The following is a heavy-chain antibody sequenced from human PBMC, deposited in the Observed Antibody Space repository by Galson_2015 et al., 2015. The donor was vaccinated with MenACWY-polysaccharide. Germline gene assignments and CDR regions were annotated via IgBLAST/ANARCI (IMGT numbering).Heavy chain of an antibody. V-gene: IGHV3-9*01. D-gene: IGHD2-15*01. CDR2: ISWNSGSI. J-gene: IGHJ4*02. Sequence: SLRLSCAASGFTFDDYAMHWVRQAPGKGLEWVSGISWNSGSIGYADSVKGRFTISRDNAKNSLYLQMNSLRAEDTALYYCAKEYRGYCSGGSCYPLDYWGQGTLVTVSS. CDR1: GFTFDDYA. CDR3: AKEYRGYCSGGSCYPLDY.